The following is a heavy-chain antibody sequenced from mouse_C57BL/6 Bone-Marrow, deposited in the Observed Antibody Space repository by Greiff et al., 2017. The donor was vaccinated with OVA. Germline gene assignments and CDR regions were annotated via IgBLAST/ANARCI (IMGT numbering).Heavy chain of an antibody. Sequence: EVKLQESGAGLVKPGGSLKLSCAASGFTFSSYAMSWVRQTPEKRLEWVAYISSGGDYIYYADTVKGRFTISRDNARNTLYLQMSSLKSEDTAMYYCTIYDGYYLYWYFDVWGTGTTVTVSS. V-gene: IGHV5-9-1*02. J-gene: IGHJ1*03. CDR3: TIYDGYYLYWYFDV. D-gene: IGHD2-3*01. CDR2: ISSGGDYI. CDR1: GFTFSSYA.